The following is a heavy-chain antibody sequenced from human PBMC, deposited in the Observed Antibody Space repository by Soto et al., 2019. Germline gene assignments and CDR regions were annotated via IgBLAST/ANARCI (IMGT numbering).Heavy chain of an antibody. J-gene: IGHJ4*02. Sequence: LRLSCAASGFTFSSYSMNWVRQAPGKGLEWVSSISSSSSYIYYADSVKGRFTISRDNAKNSLYLQMNSLRAEDTAVYYCARLYSSSSHRLEPPQFWGQGTLVTVSS. CDR3: ARLYSSSSHRLEPPQF. V-gene: IGHV3-21*01. D-gene: IGHD6-6*01. CDR1: GFTFSSYS. CDR2: ISSSSSYI.